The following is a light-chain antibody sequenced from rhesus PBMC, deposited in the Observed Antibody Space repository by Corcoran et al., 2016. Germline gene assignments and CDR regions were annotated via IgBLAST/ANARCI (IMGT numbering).Light chain of an antibody. CDR3: YQHSNGWT. V-gene: IGKV3-10*01. CDR2: GAS. J-gene: IGKJ1*01. CDR1: QRVSAY. Sequence: QVILTQSPATLSLSPGERATPSCRASQRVSAYLAWYQQKPGQPPRLLIAGASIRATGIPESFSGSGSGTDFTLTISSLEPGDVGLYHCYQHSNGWTFGQGTKVEIK.